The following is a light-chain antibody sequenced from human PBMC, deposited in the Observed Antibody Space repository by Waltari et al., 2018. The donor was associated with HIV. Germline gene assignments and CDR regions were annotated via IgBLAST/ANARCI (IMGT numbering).Light chain of an antibody. Sequence: DIVMTQSPPVLVVTPGKPASSTCSSSLSLLETNGFHFLQWYVQKSGQSPQLLMYLTSRRASGVPDRFSGSGSGTDFTLRISRVEAEDVGVYFCMQALQRPLTFGGGTKVGI. CDR3: MQALQRPLT. V-gene: IGKV2-28*01. CDR2: LTS. J-gene: IGKJ4*01. CDR1: LSLLETNGFHF.